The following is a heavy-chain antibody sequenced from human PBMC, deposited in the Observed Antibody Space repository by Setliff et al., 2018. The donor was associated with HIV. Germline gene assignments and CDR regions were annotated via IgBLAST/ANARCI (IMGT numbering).Heavy chain of an antibody. D-gene: IGHD4-4*01. CDR3: ARGFLYGYSRGSFGY. Sequence: GASVKVSCKASGYTFNSYAINWVRQAPGHGLEWMGGTIPIAARPTYSQSFQGRVTIVADESTKTAYMELSSLKSEDTAMYYCARGFLYGYSRGSFGYWGQGMLVTVSS. J-gene: IGHJ4*02. CDR1: GYTFNSYA. CDR2: TIPIAARP. V-gene: IGHV1-69*13.